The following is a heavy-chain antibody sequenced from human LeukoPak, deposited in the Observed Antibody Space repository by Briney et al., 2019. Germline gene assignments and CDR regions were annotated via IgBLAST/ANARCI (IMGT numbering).Heavy chain of an antibody. D-gene: IGHD5-24*01. CDR1: GFTFSSYG. CDR3: VRRYMATSAEDFDY. Sequence: GGSLRLSCAASGFTFSSYGMHWVRQAPGKGLEWVAFIRSDGYHTYYADFVKGRFTITRDNSKNTLYLQMNSLRAEDTAVYYCVRRYMATSAEDFDYWGQGTLVTVSS. V-gene: IGHV3-30*02. CDR2: IRSDGYHT. J-gene: IGHJ4*02.